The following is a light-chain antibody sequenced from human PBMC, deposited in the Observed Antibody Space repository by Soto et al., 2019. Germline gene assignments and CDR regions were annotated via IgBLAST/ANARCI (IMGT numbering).Light chain of an antibody. CDR1: QSVSNNY. CDR2: GAS. Sequence: EIVLTQSPGTLSLSPGERATLSCWSSQSVSNNYLAWYQQKSGQAPRLLIYGASSRATGIPDRFSGSGSGTDFTLTISRLEPEDLAVYYCQQYGSSPLTFGQGTKLEIK. CDR3: QQYGSSPLT. J-gene: IGKJ2*01. V-gene: IGKV3-20*01.